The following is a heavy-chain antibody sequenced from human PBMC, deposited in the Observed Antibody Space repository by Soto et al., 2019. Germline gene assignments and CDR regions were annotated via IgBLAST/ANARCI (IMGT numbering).Heavy chain of an antibody. CDR3: ARDNSGWYTGSYN. D-gene: IGHD6-19*01. CDR2: ISSSSSYT. Sequence: QVQLVESGGGLVKPGGSLRLSCAASGFTFSDYYMSWIRLAPGKGLEWVSYISSSSSYTSYADSVKGRFTISRDNAKNSLYLQMISLRAEDTAVYYCARDNSGWYTGSYNWGQGTLVTVSS. V-gene: IGHV3-11*06. J-gene: IGHJ4*02. CDR1: GFTFSDYY.